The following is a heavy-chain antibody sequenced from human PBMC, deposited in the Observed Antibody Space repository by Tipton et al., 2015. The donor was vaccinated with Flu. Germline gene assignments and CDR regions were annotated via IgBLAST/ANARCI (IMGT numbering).Heavy chain of an antibody. Sequence: TLSLTCTVSGGSISSSSYYWGWIRQPPGKGLEWIGSIYYSGSTYYNPSLKSRVTISVDTPKNQFSLKLSSVTAADTAVYYCAAYDFWSGALDAFDIWGQGTMVTVSS. V-gene: IGHV4-39*01. CDR2: IYYSGST. CDR1: GGSISSSSYY. CDR3: AAYDFWSGALDAFDI. D-gene: IGHD3-3*01. J-gene: IGHJ3*02.